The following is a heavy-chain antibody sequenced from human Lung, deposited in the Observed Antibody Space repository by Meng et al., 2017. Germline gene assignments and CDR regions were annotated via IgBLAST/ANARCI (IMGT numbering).Heavy chain of an antibody. CDR3: ARGQKGYFDL. Sequence: QVKLQESGPGLVKPSQTLSLSCTVSGGYISSSNSYWSWIRQPPGKGLEWSGHIYNSGSTYYNPSLKSRITISVDTSKNQFSLKLSSVTAADTAVYYCARGQKGYFDLWGRGTLVTVSS. CDR1: GGYISSSNSY. CDR2: IYNSGST. V-gene: IGHV4-30-4*01. J-gene: IGHJ2*01.